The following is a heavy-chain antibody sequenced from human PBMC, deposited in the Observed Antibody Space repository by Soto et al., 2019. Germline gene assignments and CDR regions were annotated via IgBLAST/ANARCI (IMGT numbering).Heavy chain of an antibody. CDR3: AKPQIVVVVAAQFFDY. CDR2: ISGSGGST. J-gene: IGHJ4*02. D-gene: IGHD2-15*01. CDR1: GFTFSSYA. Sequence: PGGSLRLSCAASGFTFSSYAMSWVRQAPGKGLEWVSAISGSGGSTYYADSVKGRFTISRDNSKNTLYLQMNSLRAEDTAVYYCAKPQIVVVVAAQFFDYWGQGTLVTVSS. V-gene: IGHV3-23*01.